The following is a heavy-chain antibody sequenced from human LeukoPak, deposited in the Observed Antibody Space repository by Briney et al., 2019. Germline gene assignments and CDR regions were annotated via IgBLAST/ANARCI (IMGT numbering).Heavy chain of an antibody. V-gene: IGHV4-34*01. J-gene: IGHJ4*02. D-gene: IGHD6-13*01. Sequence: SETLSLTCAVYGGSFSGYYWSWIRQPPGKGLEWIGEINHSGSTNYNPSLKSRVTISVDTSKNQFSLKLSSVTAADTAVYYCARRCSSSWYIDFDYWGQGTLVTVSS. CDR3: ARRCSSSWYIDFDY. CDR2: INHSGST. CDR1: GGSFSGYY.